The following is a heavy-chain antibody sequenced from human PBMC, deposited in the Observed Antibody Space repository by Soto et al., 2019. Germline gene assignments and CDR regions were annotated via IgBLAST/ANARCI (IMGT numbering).Heavy chain of an antibody. D-gene: IGHD3-22*01. CDR2: SHHGGST. CDR3: ARGGYYDRTGYGFDP. J-gene: IGHJ5*02. V-gene: IGHV4-30-2*01. CDR1: GGSISRDAYS. Sequence: QLQLRESGSGLVKPSQTLSLTCAVSGGSISRDAYSWSWIRQPPGKGLEWIGYSHHGGSTYYNPSLGRRVTMAVDRCKNQFSQRLNSVTAADTAVYYCARGGYYDRTGYGFDPWGQGTLVTVSS.